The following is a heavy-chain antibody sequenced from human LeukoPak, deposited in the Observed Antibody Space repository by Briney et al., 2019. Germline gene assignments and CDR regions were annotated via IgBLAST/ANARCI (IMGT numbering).Heavy chain of an antibody. J-gene: IGHJ6*02. CDR1: GYTFTGYY. Sequence: ASVKVSCKASGYTFTGYYMHWVRQAPGQGLEWMGRINPNSGGTNYAQKFQGRVTMTRDTSISTAYMELSRLRSDDTAVYYCARAYLYYDILTGYHNYYGMDVWGQGTTVTVSS. CDR2: INPNSGGT. D-gene: IGHD3-9*01. V-gene: IGHV1-2*02. CDR3: ARAYLYYDILTGYHNYYGMDV.